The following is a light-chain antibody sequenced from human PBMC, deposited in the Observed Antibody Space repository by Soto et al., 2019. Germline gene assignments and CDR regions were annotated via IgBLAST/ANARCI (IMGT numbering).Light chain of an antibody. J-gene: IGKJ4*01. CDR3: QQYNNWPPLT. CDR2: GAS. Sequence: EIVMTQSPVTLSVSPGERTTLSCRASQSASNNLAWYQQKPGQAPRLLLYGASTRATGIPARFSGSESGTDFTLTISSLQSEDFAVYYCQQYNNWPPLTFGGGTKVEIK. CDR1: QSASNN. V-gene: IGKV3D-15*01.